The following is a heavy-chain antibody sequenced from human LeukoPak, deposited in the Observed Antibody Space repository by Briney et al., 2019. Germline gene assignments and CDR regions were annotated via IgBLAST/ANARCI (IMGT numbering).Heavy chain of an antibody. CDR3: ARQYYDTRGSPFNWFDP. J-gene: IGHJ5*02. CDR2: IYYTGST. CDR1: GGAISSGDYY. D-gene: IGHD3-22*01. V-gene: IGHV4-30-4*01. Sequence: KASETLSLTCTVSGGAISSGDYYWSWIRQPPGKGLEWIGYIYYTGSTYYNPSLKSRVTISVDTSKNQFSLKLSSVTAADTAVYYCARQYYDTRGSPFNWFDPWGQGTLVTVAS.